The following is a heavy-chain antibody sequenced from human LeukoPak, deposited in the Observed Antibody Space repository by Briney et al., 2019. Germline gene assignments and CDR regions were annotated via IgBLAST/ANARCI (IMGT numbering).Heavy chain of an antibody. CDR1: GFTVSSYY. CDR2: IYSGGST. D-gene: IGHD4-11*01. CDR3: ARSYSNHLFGMDV. Sequence: GGSLRLSCAASGFTVSSYYMTWVRQAPGKGLEWVSVIYSGGSTYYADSVKGRVTISRDNSNNTVFLQMNIVRAEDTAVYYCARSYSNHLFGMDVWGQGTTVTVSS. V-gene: IGHV3-66*01. J-gene: IGHJ6*02.